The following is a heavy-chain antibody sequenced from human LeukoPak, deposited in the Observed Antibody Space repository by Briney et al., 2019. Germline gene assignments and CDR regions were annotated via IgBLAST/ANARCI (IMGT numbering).Heavy chain of an antibody. V-gene: IGHV5-51*01. Sequence: GESLKISCKGSGYRFTSYWIGWVRPMPGKGLEWMGIIYPGDSDTRYSPSFQGQVTISADKSISTAYLQWSSLKASDTAMYYCARVPDILTGYYPFDYWGQGTLVTVSS. CDR3: ARVPDILTGYYPFDY. CDR2: IYPGDSDT. CDR1: GYRFTSYW. D-gene: IGHD3-9*01. J-gene: IGHJ4*02.